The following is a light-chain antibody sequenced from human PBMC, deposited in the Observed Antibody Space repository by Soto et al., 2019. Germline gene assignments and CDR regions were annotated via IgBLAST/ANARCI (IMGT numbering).Light chain of an antibody. V-gene: IGKV1-8*01. J-gene: IGKJ1*01. CDR2: AAS. CDR3: QQDYSYPPT. Sequence: AIRMTQSPSSFSASTGDRVTITCRASQGISSDLAWYQQKPGKAPKLLIYAASTLQSGVPSRFSGSGSGTEFTLTNIRLKSEDFATYYCQQDYSYPPTFGQGTKVEIK. CDR1: QGISSD.